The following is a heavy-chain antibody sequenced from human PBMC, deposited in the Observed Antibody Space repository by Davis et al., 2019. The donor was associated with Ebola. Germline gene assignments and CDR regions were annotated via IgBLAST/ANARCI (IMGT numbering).Heavy chain of an antibody. Sequence: MPSETLSLTCSVSGGSISSSSYYWGWIRQPPGKVLEWIGYIYYSGSTYFNPFLNSRVTMSVDTSKNQFSLRLSSATAADTAVYYCASSSSTDGYNYAQFDHWGQGALVTVSS. CDR1: GGSISSSSYY. CDR3: ASSSSTDGYNYAQFDH. D-gene: IGHD5-24*01. J-gene: IGHJ4*02. CDR2: IYYSGST. V-gene: IGHV4-39*01.